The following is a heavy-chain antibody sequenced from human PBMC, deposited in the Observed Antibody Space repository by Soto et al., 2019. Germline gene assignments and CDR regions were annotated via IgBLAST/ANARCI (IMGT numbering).Heavy chain of an antibody. J-gene: IGHJ6*03. D-gene: IGHD4-17*01. V-gene: IGHV3-66*01. CDR2: IYGGGST. CDR1: GFTVSSNY. Sequence: EVQLVESGGGLVQPGGSLRLSCAASGFTVSSNYMSWVRQAPGKGLEWVSVIYGGGSTYYADSVKGRFTISRDNSKNTLYLQMNSLRAEDTAVYYCARAFGDYGYYYYMDVWGKGTTVTVSS. CDR3: ARAFGDYGYYYYMDV.